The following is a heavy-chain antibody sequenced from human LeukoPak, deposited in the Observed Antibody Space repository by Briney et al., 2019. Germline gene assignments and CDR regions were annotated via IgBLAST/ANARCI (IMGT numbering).Heavy chain of an antibody. Sequence: PGGSLRLSCAASGFTFRTYSMNWVRQAPGKGLEWVSYIRYPDGTTYYADSVKGRFTISRDNAANSLYLQMNSLRAEDTAVYYCAGDVRGFSSSWPIDYWGQGTLVTVSS. V-gene: IGHV3-48*01. CDR3: AGDVRGFSSSWPIDY. J-gene: IGHJ4*02. D-gene: IGHD6-13*01. CDR1: GFTFRTYS. CDR2: IRYPDGTT.